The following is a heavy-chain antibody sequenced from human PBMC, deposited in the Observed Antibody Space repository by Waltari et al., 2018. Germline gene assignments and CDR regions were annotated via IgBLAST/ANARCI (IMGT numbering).Heavy chain of an antibody. CDR1: GFTFSSYE. D-gene: IGHD3-10*01. CDR2: ISSSGSTI. J-gene: IGHJ4*02. CDR3: ATTQGGLWFGELPFY. Sequence: EVQLVESGGGLVQPGGSLRLSCAASGFTFSSYEMTWFRQAPGKGLEWVSYISSSGSTIYYADSVKGRFTISRDNAKNSLYLQMNSLRAEDTAVYYCATTQGGLWFGELPFYWGQGTLVTVSS. V-gene: IGHV3-48*03.